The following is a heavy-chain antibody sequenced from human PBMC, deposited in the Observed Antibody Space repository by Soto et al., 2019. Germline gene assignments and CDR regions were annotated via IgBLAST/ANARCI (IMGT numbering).Heavy chain of an antibody. D-gene: IGHD4-17*01. CDR1: GDSISSSFW. V-gene: IGHV4-4*02. J-gene: IGHJ4*02. CDR2: IYHTEST. CDR3: ARYDFGTFDY. Sequence: SETLTLTCAVSGDSISSSFWWSWVRQPPGKGLEWIGEIYHTESTVYNPSLKSRVTISVDKSKNQFSLNLDSVTAADTAVYYCARYDFGTFDYWGRGIQVTVSS.